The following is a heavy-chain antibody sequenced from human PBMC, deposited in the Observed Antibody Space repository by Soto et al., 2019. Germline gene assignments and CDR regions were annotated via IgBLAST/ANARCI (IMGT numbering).Heavy chain of an antibody. D-gene: IGHD3-3*01. CDR3: ARDLGEIFGVVTDY. CDR1: GYIFNSYG. CDR2: ISPYNSHT. V-gene: IGHV1-18*01. Sequence: QVQLVPSGAEVKKPGASVKVSCKASGYIFNSYGISWVRQDPGQGLEWMGWISPYNSHTNYAQQFQGRVTMTTDRSTRTVYMELRSLRPDDTAVYYCARDLGEIFGVVTDYWGQGNLVTVS. J-gene: IGHJ4*02.